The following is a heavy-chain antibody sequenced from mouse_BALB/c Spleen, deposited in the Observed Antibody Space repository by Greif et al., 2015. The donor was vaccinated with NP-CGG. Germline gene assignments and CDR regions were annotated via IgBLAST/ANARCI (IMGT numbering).Heavy chain of an antibody. CDR1: GFSLTSYG. J-gene: IGHJ3*01. Sequence: VQLQQSGPGLVQPSQSLSITCTVSGFSLTSYGVHWVRQSPGKGLEWLGVMWSGGSTDYNAAFISRLSISKDNYKSXVFFKMNSLQANDTAIYYCASLITTVVGGAYWGQGTLVTVSA. D-gene: IGHD1-1*01. V-gene: IGHV2-2*02. CDR3: ASLITTVVGGAY. CDR2: MWSGGST.